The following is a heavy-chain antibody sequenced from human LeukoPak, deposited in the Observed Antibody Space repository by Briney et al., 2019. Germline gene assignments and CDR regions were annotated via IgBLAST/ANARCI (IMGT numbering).Heavy chain of an antibody. CDR1: GFYFRTYW. J-gene: IGHJ4*02. D-gene: IGHD6-19*01. V-gene: IGHV3-7*01. CDR2: IKQDGSEK. CDR3: ARSLAVAGTGRFDY. Sequence: GGSLRLSCEVSGFYFRTYWMSWVRQTPGKGLEWVANIKQDGSEKYYVDSVKGRFTISRDNAKNSMYLQMNSLRAEDTAVYYCARSLAVAGTGRFDYWGQGTLVTVSS.